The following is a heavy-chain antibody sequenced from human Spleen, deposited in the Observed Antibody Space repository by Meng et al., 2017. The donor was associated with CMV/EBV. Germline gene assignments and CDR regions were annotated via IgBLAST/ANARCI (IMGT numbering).Heavy chain of an antibody. J-gene: IGHJ2*01. CDR3: ARDTPSITMVRGVITPRYFDL. Sequence: YGINWVRQAPGQGLEWMGGIIPIFGTPNYAQKFRGRVTITTDESTTTVYMELRSLRSDDTAVYYCARDTPSITMVRGVITPRYFDLWGRGTLVTVSS. CDR2: IIPIFGTP. V-gene: IGHV1-69*05. D-gene: IGHD3-10*01. CDR1: YG.